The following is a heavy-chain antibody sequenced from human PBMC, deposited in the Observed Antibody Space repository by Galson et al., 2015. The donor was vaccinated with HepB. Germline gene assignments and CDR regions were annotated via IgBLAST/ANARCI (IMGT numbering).Heavy chain of an antibody. D-gene: IGHD2-2*01. CDR1: GFTFSGYS. CDR3: ARDSGSVVPGGLDP. Sequence: SLRLSCAASGFTFSGYSMNWVRQAPGKGLEWVSSISSSSSYIYYADSVKGRFTISRDNAKNSLYLRMNSLRAEDTAVYYCARDSGSVVPGGLDPWGQGTLVTVSS. CDR2: ISSSSSYI. J-gene: IGHJ5*02. V-gene: IGHV3-21*01.